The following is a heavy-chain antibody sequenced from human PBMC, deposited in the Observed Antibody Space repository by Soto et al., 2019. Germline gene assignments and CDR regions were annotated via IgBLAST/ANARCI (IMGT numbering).Heavy chain of an antibody. CDR1: GGSFSGYY. V-gene: IGHV4-34*01. Sequence: PSETLSLTCAVYGGSFSGYYWSWIRQPPGKGLEWIGEINHSGSTNYNPSLKSRVPISVDTSKNQFSLKLSSVTAADTAVYYCARGLGYYGSGVYYYYGMDVWGQGTTVTVSS. CDR2: INHSGST. CDR3: ARGLGYYGSGVYYYYGMDV. J-gene: IGHJ6*02. D-gene: IGHD3-10*01.